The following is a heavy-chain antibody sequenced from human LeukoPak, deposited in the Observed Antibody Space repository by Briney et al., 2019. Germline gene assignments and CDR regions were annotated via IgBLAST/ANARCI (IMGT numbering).Heavy chain of an antibody. CDR3: ARAIGYSGYDYGY. CDR1: GFTFSSYS. J-gene: IGHJ4*02. Sequence: GGSLRLSCAASGFTFSSYSMNWVRQAPGKGLEWVSSISSSSSYIYYADSVKGRFTISRDNAKSSLYLQMNSLRAEDTAVYYCARAIGYSGYDYGYWGQGTLVTVSS. CDR2: ISSSSSYI. V-gene: IGHV3-21*01. D-gene: IGHD5-12*01.